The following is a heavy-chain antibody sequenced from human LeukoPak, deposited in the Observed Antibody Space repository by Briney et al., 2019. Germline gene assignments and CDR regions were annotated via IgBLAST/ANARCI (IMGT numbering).Heavy chain of an antibody. CDR3: AKVFPGYSGYALY. Sequence: GGSLRLSCAASGFTFDDYAMHWVRQAPGKGLERVSLISWDGGSTYYADSVKGRFTISRDNSKNTLYLQMNSLRAEDTAVYYCAKVFPGYSGYALYWGQGTLVTVSS. D-gene: IGHD5-12*01. CDR1: GFTFDDYA. J-gene: IGHJ4*02. V-gene: IGHV3-43D*04. CDR2: ISWDGGST.